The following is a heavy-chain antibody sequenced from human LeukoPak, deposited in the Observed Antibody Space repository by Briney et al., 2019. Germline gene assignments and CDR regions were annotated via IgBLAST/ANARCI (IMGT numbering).Heavy chain of an antibody. CDR2: ISSSSSYI. CDR1: GFTFSSYS. CDR3: ARGDFIVVVPAATTMDY. J-gene: IGHJ4*02. Sequence: PGGSLRLSRAASGFTFSSYSMNWVRQAPGKGLEWVSSISSSSSYIYYADSVKGRFTIPRDNAKNSLYLQMNSLRAEDTAVYYCARGDFIVVVPAATTMDYWGQGTLVTVSS. V-gene: IGHV3-21*01. D-gene: IGHD2-2*01.